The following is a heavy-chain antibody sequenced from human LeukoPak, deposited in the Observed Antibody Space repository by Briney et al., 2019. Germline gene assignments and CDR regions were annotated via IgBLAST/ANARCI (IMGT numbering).Heavy chain of an antibody. V-gene: IGHV3-15*01. Sequence: PGGSLRLSCAASGFTFSNAWMSWVRQAPGKGLEWVGRIKSKIDGGTTDYAAPVKGRFTISRDDSKSTLYLQMNSLKTEDTAVYYCAKIGYYYDSSGLIFDYWGQGTLVTVSS. CDR2: IKSKIDGGTT. D-gene: IGHD3-22*01. J-gene: IGHJ4*02. CDR3: AKIGYYYDSSGLIFDY. CDR1: GFTFSNAW.